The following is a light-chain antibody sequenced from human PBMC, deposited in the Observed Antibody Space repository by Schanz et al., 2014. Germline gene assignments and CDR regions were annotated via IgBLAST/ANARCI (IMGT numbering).Light chain of an antibody. CDR1: QSVSSSY. CDR3: QQYGSSPGT. CDR2: GAS. J-gene: IGKJ1*01. V-gene: IGKV3-20*01. Sequence: EIVLTQSPGTLSLSPGERATLSCRASQSVSSSYLAWYQQKPGQAPRLLIYGASSRATGIPDRFSGSGSGTDFTLTITGLEPEDFALYYCQQYGSSPGTFGQGTKVEIK.